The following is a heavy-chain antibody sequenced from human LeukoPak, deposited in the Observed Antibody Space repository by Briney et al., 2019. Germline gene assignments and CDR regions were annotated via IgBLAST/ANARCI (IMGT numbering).Heavy chain of an antibody. J-gene: IGHJ4*02. CDR2: IYYSGST. Sequence: SETLSLTCTVSGGSISSSSYYWGWIRQPPGKGLEWIGSIYYSGSTYYNPSLKSRVTISVDTSKNQFSLKLSSVTAADTAVYYCARDQDYYGSGSYFDYWGQGTLVTVSS. D-gene: IGHD3-10*01. CDR1: GGSISSSSYY. CDR3: ARDQDYYGSGSYFDY. V-gene: IGHV4-39*07.